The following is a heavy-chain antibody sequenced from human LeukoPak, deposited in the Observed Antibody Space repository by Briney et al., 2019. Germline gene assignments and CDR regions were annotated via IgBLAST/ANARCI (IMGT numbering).Heavy chain of an antibody. CDR2: ISSSSSYI. Sequence: GGSLRLSCAASGFTFSSYSMNWVRQAPGKGLEWVSPISSSSSYIYYADSVKGRFTISRDNAKNSLYLQMNSLRAEDTAVYYCARGSSGYSSGWRYYWGQGTLVTVSS. J-gene: IGHJ4*02. V-gene: IGHV3-21*01. CDR1: GFTFSSYS. D-gene: IGHD6-19*01. CDR3: ARGSSGYSSGWRYY.